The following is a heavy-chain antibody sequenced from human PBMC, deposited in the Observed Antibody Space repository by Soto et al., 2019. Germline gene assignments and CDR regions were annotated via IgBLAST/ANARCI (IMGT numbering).Heavy chain of an antibody. D-gene: IGHD3-3*01. V-gene: IGHV3-23*01. CDR3: AKDSRFLEWSGYAFDI. Sequence: GGSLRLSCAASGFTFSSYAMSWVRQAPGKGLEWVSAISGSGGSTYYADSVKGRFTISRDNSKNTLYLQMNSLRAEDTAVYYCAKDSRFLEWSGYAFDIWGQGTMVTVSS. CDR2: ISGSGGST. J-gene: IGHJ3*02. CDR1: GFTFSSYA.